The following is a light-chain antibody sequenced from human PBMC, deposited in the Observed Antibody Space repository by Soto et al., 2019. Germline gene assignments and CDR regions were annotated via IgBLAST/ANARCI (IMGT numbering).Light chain of an antibody. CDR2: GAS. J-gene: IGKJ1*01. CDR1: PSVSSSY. V-gene: IGKV3-20*01. Sequence: EIVLTQSPGTLSLSPGERATLSCRASPSVSSSYLAWYQQKPGQAPRRLIYGASSRATGIPDRFSGSGSGTDFTLTISRLEPEDFAVYYCQQYGSSSWTFGQGTKVESK. CDR3: QQYGSSSWT.